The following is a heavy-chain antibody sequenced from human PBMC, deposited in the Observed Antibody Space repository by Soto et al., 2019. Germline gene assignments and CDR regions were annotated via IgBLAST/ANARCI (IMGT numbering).Heavy chain of an antibody. Sequence: EVQLLESGGGLVQPGGSLRLSCAASGFTFSSYAMSWVRQAPGKGLEWVSAISGSGGSTYYADSVKGRFTISRDNSKNTLYLQMNSLRAEDTAVYYCARKKDYGSGRNPFDYWGQGTLVTVSS. CDR3: ARKKDYGSGRNPFDY. V-gene: IGHV3-23*01. J-gene: IGHJ4*02. CDR1: GFTFSSYA. D-gene: IGHD3-10*01. CDR2: ISGSGGST.